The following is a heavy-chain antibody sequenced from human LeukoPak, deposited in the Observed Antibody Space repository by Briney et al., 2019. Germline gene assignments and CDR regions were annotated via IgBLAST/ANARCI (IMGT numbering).Heavy chain of an antibody. J-gene: IGHJ5*02. D-gene: IGHD3-10*01. CDR2: ISYSGRA. CDR1: GGSTSSSSFY. V-gene: IGHV4-39*01. CDR3: ARGVIITMVRGVIIPHWFGP. Sequence: ASETLSLTCTVSGGSTSSSSFYWGWIRQPPGKGLECIGGISYSGRAYYNPSLQSRVTISVDTSKNQFSLRLSSVTAADPAVYYCARGVIITMVRGVIIPHWFGPWGQGTLVTVSS.